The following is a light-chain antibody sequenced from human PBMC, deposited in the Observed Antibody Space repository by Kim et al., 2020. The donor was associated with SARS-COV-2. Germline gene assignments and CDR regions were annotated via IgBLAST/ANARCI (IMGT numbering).Light chain of an antibody. V-gene: IGLV2-14*03. CDR2: DVT. CDR3: SSYTMRSTLI. J-gene: IGLJ2*01. CDR1: SSDVGAYNY. Sequence: QSALTQPASMSGSPGQSITISCSGTSSDVGAYNYVSWYQQHPGKAPKLIISDVTNRPSGVSFRFFGSKSGSTASLTISGLQAEDEADYYCSSYTMRSTLIFGGGTQLTVL.